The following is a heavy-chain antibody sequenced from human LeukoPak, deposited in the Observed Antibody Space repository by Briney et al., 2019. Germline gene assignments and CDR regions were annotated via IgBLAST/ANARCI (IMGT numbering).Heavy chain of an antibody. D-gene: IGHD6-19*01. CDR2: IIPIFGTA. CDR1: GGTFSSYA. CDR3: ARDGSSGWYFDY. V-gene: IGHV1-69*13. J-gene: IGHJ4*02. Sequence: SVKVSCKASGGTFSSYAISWVRQAPGQGLEWMGGIIPIFGTANYAQKCQGRVTITADESTSTAYMELSSLRSEGTAVYYCARDGSSGWYFDYWGQGTLVTVSS.